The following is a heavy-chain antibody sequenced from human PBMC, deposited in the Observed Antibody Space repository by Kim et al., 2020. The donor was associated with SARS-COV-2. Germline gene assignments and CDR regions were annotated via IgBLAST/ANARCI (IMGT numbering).Heavy chain of an antibody. D-gene: IGHD3-16*01. CDR3: ARPLGGSFDY. J-gene: IGHJ4*02. Sequence: TICYAVSVKGRFIISRDNAKNSLYLQMNSLRDEDTAVYYCARPLGGSFDYWGQGTLVTVSS. CDR2: TI. V-gene: IGHV3-48*02.